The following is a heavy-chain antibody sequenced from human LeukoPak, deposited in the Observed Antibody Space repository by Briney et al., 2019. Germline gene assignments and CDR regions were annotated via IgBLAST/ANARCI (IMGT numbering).Heavy chain of an antibody. CDR2: IYYSGST. Sequence: SETLSLTCTVSGGSISSSSYYWGWIRQPPGKGLEWIGSIYYSGSTYYNPSLKSRVTISGDTSKNQFSLKLSSVTAADTAVYYCARVEVAAAGPALFDYWGQGTLVTVSS. J-gene: IGHJ4*02. CDR1: GGSISSSSYY. D-gene: IGHD6-13*01. CDR3: ARVEVAAAGPALFDY. V-gene: IGHV4-39*07.